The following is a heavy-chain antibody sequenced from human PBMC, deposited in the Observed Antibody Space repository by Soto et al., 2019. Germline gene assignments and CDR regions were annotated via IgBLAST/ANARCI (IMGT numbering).Heavy chain of an antibody. CDR1: GFTVCSNH. J-gene: IGHJ2*01. CDR3: ARDRLGYWYFDL. V-gene: IGHV3-53*01. D-gene: IGHD6-19*01. Sequence: EVQLVESGGGLIQPGGSLRLSCAASGFTVCSNHMSWVRQAPGKGLEWVSVIYSGGDTHYADSVKGRFTISRDNSKNTLYLQMNSLRAEDTAVYYCARDRLGYWYFDLWGRGTLVTVSS. CDR2: IYSGGDT.